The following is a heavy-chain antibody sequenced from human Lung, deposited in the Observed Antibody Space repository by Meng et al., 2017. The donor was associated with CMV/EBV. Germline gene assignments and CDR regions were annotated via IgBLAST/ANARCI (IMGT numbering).Heavy chain of an antibody. Sequence: VHLLPSVHVVKNAGALVVVSSKASGYTFGSYGIWGVRQAPGQVDEWMGWFVNYVDTNPAPKFQGRVTMTTDTHTNTAFMELRSLTSDDTAVYYCASGTPGRSYCDYWGQGTLVTVSS. CDR1: GYTFGSYG. V-gene: IGHV1-18*01. CDR2: FVNYVDT. D-gene: IGHD2-15*01. J-gene: IGHJ4*02. CDR3: ASGTPGRSYCDY.